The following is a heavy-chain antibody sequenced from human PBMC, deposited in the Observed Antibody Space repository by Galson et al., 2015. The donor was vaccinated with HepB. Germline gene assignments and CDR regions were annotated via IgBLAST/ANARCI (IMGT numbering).Heavy chain of an antibody. CDR1: GFTFITYT. J-gene: IGHJ4*02. CDR3: VKDWRGNTCDATCMGN. CDR2: ISDGGDTT. Sequence: LRLSCAASGFTFITYTMTWVRQAPGKGLEWVSSISDGGDTTYYADSVEGRFTISRDSSKNMVYLQLNSLRVEDTAIYYCVKDWRGNTCDATCMGNWGQGTLVTVSS. D-gene: IGHD4-23*01. V-gene: IGHV3-23*01.